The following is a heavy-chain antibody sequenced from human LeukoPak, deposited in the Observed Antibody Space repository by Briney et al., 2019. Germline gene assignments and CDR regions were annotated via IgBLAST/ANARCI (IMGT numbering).Heavy chain of an antibody. Sequence: PGGSLRLSCAASGFTFSSYAMHWVRQAPGKGLEWVAVISSDGSDKYCADSVKGRFTISRDYSKNTLYLQMNSLRPEDTAVYFCARDNWYDYLADALDIWGQGTMVTVSS. V-gene: IGHV3-30-3*01. J-gene: IGHJ3*02. CDR1: GFTFSSYA. D-gene: IGHD1-20*01. CDR3: ARDNWYDYLADALDI. CDR2: ISSDGSDK.